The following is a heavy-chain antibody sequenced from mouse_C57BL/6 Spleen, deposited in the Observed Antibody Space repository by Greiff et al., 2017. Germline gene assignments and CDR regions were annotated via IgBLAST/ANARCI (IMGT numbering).Heavy chain of an antibody. V-gene: IGHV1-82*01. D-gene: IGHD2-3*01. J-gene: IGHJ2*01. CDR3: AREDGYPYYFDY. Sequence: VQLQQSGPELVKPGASVKISCKASGYAFSSSWMNWVKQRPGKGLEWIGQIYPGDGDTNYNGKFKGKATLTADESSSTAYMQLSSLTSEDSAVYFCAREDGYPYYFDYWGQGTTLTVSS. CDR2: IYPGDGDT. CDR1: GYAFSSSW.